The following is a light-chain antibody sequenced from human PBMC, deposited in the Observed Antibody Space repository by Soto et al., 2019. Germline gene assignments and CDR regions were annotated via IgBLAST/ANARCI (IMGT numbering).Light chain of an antibody. CDR3: QQRSTWLFT. V-gene: IGKV3-11*01. Sequence: EIVLTQSPATLSLSPGERATLSCRASQSVSSYLAWYQQKPAQAPRLLIYDASSRATGIPARFSGGGSGNDFTLTISSLEHEDVAVYYCQQRSTWLFTFGPGTKVDIK. CDR1: QSVSSY. CDR2: DAS. J-gene: IGKJ3*01.